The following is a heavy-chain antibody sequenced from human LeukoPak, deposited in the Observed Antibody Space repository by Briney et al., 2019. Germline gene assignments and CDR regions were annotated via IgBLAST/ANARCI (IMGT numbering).Heavy chain of an antibody. CDR3: ASKGDTYCGGDCYSN. J-gene: IGHJ4*02. Sequence: SVKVSCKASGGTFSSYTISWVRQAPGQGLEWMGRIIPILGIANYAQTFQGRVTITADKSTSTAYMELSSLRSEDTAVYYCASKGDTYCGGDCYSNWGQGTLVTVSS. D-gene: IGHD2-21*01. CDR1: GGTFSSYT. CDR2: IIPILGIA. V-gene: IGHV1-69*02.